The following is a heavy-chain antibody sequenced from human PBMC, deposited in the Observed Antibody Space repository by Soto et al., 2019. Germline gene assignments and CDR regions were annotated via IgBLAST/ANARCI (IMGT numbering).Heavy chain of an antibody. CDR3: ARLQTAVPHY. D-gene: IGHD6-13*01. Sequence: QVQLQESGPGLVMPSETLSLTCSVSGDSISGSPYYWGWIRQPPGKRLEWIGSIFHDGYIIYTPSLKRRVTISVDTSKTQFSPKLTSVAAADTAIYFCARLQTAVPHYWGQGILVTVSS. CDR1: GDSISGSPYY. CDR2: IFHDGYI. V-gene: IGHV4-39*01. J-gene: IGHJ4*02.